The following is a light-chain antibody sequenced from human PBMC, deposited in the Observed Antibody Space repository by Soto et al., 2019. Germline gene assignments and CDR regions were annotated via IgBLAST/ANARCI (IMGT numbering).Light chain of an antibody. Sequence: QAVVTQEPSLTVSPGEKVTLTCASSTVAVTSGYYPNWFQQKPGQAPRPLIYSINNKHSWTPAPFSGSLLGDQAALTLSGVQPEDEAEYYCLLYYDGAQVFGGGTKVTVL. V-gene: IGLV7-43*01. CDR3: LLYYDGAQV. CDR2: SIN. CDR1: TVAVTSGYY. J-gene: IGLJ3*02.